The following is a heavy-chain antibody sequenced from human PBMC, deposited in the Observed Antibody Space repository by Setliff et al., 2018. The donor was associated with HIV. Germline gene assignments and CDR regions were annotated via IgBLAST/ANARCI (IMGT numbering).Heavy chain of an antibody. J-gene: IGHJ4*02. Sequence: SETLSLTCTVSGGSISSHYWIWIRQPPGKGLEWIGYIHYSGATNYKSSLTSRLTISLDTSRNQFSLKLTSVTAADSATYYCARWVYNSAWSLDYWGQGTLVTVSS. CDR2: IHYSGAT. V-gene: IGHV4-59*08. CDR3: ARWVYNSAWSLDY. D-gene: IGHD6-19*01. CDR1: GGSISSHY.